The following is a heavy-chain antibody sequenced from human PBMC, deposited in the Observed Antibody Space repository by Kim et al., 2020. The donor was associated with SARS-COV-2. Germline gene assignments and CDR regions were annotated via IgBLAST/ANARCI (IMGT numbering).Heavy chain of an antibody. CDR2: ISGSGAST. Sequence: GGSLRLSCKASGFAFSSYAMSWVRQATGKGLEWVSGISGSGASTYYSDSVKGRFTIFRDNSENTLYLEMGSLRVEDTATYHCAKDMTSGSGSYKFDSWS. V-gene: IGHV3-23*01. CDR1: GFAFSSYA. J-gene: IGHJ5*01. CDR3: AKDMTSGSGSYKFDS. D-gene: IGHD3-10*01.